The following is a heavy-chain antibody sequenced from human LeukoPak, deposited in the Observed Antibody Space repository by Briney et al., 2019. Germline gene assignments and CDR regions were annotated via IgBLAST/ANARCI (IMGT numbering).Heavy chain of an antibody. J-gene: IGHJ4*02. D-gene: IGHD3-10*01. V-gene: IGHV3-74*01. CDR2: ISSDGSST. Sequence: GGSLRLSCAASGFTFSSYWMHWVRQAPGKGLVWVSRISSDGSSTSYADSVKGRFTISRDNAKNTLYLQMNSLRAEDTAVYYCARDKAYYYGFDYWGQGTLVTVSS. CDR1: GFTFSSYW. CDR3: ARDKAYYYGFDY.